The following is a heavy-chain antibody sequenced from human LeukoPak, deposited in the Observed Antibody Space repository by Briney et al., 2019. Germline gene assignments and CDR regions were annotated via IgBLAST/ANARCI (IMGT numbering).Heavy chain of an antibody. Sequence: ASVKVSCKASGYTFTSYGISWVRQAPGQGLEWMGWISAYNGNTNYAQKLQGRVTMTTDTSTSTAYMELRSLRSEDTAVYYCARVRSKNYYYGMDVWGQGTTVTVSS. V-gene: IGHV1-18*01. CDR1: GYTFTSYG. CDR3: ARVRSKNYYYGMDV. CDR2: ISAYNGNT. J-gene: IGHJ6*02. D-gene: IGHD2/OR15-2a*01.